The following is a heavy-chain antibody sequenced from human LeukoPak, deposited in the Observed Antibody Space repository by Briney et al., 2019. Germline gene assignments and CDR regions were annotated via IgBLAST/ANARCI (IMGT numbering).Heavy chain of an antibody. J-gene: IGHJ6*02. D-gene: IGHD2-15*01. CDR2: IYYSGST. Sequence: SETLSLTCTVSGGSISSYFWSWIRQPPGKGLEWIGYIYYSGSTNYNPSLKSRVTISVDTSKNQFSLKLSSVTAADTAVYYSARQVVVVAAINYYYGMDVWSQGTTVTVSS. V-gene: IGHV4-59*08. CDR3: ARQVVVVAAINYYYGMDV. CDR1: GGSISSYF.